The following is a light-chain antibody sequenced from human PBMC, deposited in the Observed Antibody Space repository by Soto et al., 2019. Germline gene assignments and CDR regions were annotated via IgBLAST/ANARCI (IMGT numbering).Light chain of an antibody. CDR1: QRISTY. CDR3: QQSYNNPT. J-gene: IGKJ1*01. CDR2: AAS. V-gene: IGKV1-39*01. Sequence: DIQMTQSPSSLSASVGDRVTISCRASQRISTYLIWYQQKPGKAPRLLVYAASNLQSGVPSRFSGSGSGTDFTLTISSLQPEDFATYYCQQSYNNPTFGQGTKVDI.